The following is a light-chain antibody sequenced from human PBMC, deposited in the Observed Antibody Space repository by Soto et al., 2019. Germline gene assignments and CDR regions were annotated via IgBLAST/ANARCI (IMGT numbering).Light chain of an antibody. CDR3: QQYNNWPPT. J-gene: IGKJ1*01. CDR2: GAS. CDR1: QSVSSK. Sequence: EIVMTQSPATLSVSPGESATLSCRASQSVSSKLAWYQQKPGQAPRLLIYGASTRSTGIPARFSGSGSGTEFILTISSLQSEDFAVYYCQQYNNWPPTFGQGTKMEIK. V-gene: IGKV3-15*01.